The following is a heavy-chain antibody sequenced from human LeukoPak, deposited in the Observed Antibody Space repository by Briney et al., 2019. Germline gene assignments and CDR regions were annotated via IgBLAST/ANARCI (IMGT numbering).Heavy chain of an antibody. V-gene: IGHV3-74*01. Sequence: GGSLRLSCAASGFTLSTYWMHWVRQAPGRGLAWVSRINRDGSTTNYADSVKGRFTISRDNAKNTLYLQMNSLRAEDTAVYYCARASEPTMIDYWGQGTLVTVSS. CDR3: ARASEPTMIDY. J-gene: IGHJ4*02. CDR1: GFTLSTYW. CDR2: INRDGSTT. D-gene: IGHD1-26*01.